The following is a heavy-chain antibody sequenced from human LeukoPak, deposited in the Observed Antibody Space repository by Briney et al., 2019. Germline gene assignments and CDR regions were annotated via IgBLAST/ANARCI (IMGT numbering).Heavy chain of an antibody. D-gene: IGHD3-3*01. V-gene: IGHV4-59*12. CDR1: GGSISGYY. CDR3: ARGKGFLEWLLPPIMDV. Sequence: SETLSLTCTVSGGSISGYYWSWIRQPPGKGLEWIGFIYYSGNTNYNPSLKSRVTMSVDTSKNQFSPKLSSVTAADTAVYYCARGKGFLEWLLPPIMDVWGKGTTVTVSS. CDR2: IYYSGNT. J-gene: IGHJ6*03.